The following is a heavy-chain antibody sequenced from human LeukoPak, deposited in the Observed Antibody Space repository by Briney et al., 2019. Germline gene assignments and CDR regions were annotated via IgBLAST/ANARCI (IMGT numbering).Heavy chain of an antibody. J-gene: IGHJ4*02. CDR2: IYHSGST. V-gene: IGHV4-38-2*01. CDR3: ARVAAAGTTYFDY. Sequence: PSETLSLTCAVSGYSIGSGYHWGWIRQPPGKGLEWIGSIYHSGSTYYNPSLKSRVTVSLDTSKNQFSLNLTSVTAADTAVYYCARVAAAGTTYFDYWGQGTLVTVSS. CDR1: GYSIGSGYH. D-gene: IGHD6-13*01.